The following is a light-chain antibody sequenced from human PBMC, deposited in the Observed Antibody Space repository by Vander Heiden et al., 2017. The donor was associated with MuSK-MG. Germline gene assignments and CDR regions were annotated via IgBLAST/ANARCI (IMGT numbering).Light chain of an antibody. CDR2: AAA. J-gene: IGKJ4*01. V-gene: IGKV1-9*01. CDR1: PGISRD. CDR3: QQINTYPPLN. Sequence: DVQLTQSPSFLSASVGDRVSITCRASPGISRDLAWSQQKPGGAPKLLIYAAATWQSRVPSRFSGSGYGTELTLTISSRQSEDVAAYYGQQINTYPPLNFGGGTKVEIK.